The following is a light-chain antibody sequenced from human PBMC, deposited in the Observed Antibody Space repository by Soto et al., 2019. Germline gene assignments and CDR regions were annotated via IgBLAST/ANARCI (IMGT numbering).Light chain of an antibody. CDR1: QSISSY. CDR3: QQSNSTPLT. J-gene: IGKJ3*01. V-gene: IGKV1-39*01. CDR2: AAS. Sequence: DIQMTQSPSSLSASVGDRVTITCRASQSISSYLNWYQQKPGKATKLLIYAASSLQSGVPSRFSGSGSGTDFTLTISRLQPEEFATYYCQQSNSTPLTFGPGTKVDIK.